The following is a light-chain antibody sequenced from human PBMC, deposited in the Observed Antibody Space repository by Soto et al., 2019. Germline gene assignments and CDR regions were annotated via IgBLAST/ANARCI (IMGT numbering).Light chain of an antibody. CDR3: QQYNNWRPWT. CDR1: QSVSSN. Sequence: EIVMTQSPATLSVSPGERATLSCRASQSVSSNLAWYQQKPGHAPRLLIYGASTRATGIPARFSGSGSGTEFALTISNLQSEDFAVYYCQQYNNWRPWTFGQGTKVEIK. CDR2: GAS. V-gene: IGKV3-15*01. J-gene: IGKJ1*01.